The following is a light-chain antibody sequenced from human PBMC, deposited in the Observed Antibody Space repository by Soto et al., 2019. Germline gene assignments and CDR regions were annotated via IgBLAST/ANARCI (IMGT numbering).Light chain of an antibody. CDR3: QQYNSWPPLT. CDR2: GAS. CDR1: QSFSTN. V-gene: IGKV3-15*01. J-gene: IGKJ4*01. Sequence: EIVMTQSPATLSVSPGERATLSFRASQSFSTNLAWYQQKPGQATSLIIYGASTRATGIPARFSGSGSGTEFTLTLSSLQSEDFAFYYCQQYNSWPPLTFGGGTKVDIK.